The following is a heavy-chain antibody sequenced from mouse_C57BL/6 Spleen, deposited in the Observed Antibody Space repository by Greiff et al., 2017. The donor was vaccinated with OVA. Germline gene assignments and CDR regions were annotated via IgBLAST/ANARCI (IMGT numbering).Heavy chain of an antibody. Sequence: EVMLVESGEGLVKPGGSLKLSCAASGFTFSSYAMSWVRQTPEKRLEWVAYISSGGDYIYYADTVKGRFTISRDKARNTLYLQMSSLKSEDTAMYYCTRGYSNHLYFDVWGTGTTVTVSS. CDR3: TRGYSNHLYFDV. CDR2: ISSGGDYI. J-gene: IGHJ1*03. CDR1: GFTFSSYA. D-gene: IGHD2-5*01. V-gene: IGHV5-9-1*02.